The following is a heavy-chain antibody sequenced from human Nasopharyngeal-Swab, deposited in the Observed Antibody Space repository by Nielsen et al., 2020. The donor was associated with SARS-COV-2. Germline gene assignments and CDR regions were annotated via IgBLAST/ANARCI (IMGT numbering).Heavy chain of an antibody. CDR1: GFTFSSYA. J-gene: IGHJ4*02. Sequence: GESLKISCEASGFTFSSYAMHWVRQAPGKGLEWVAVISYDGSNTYYADSVKGRFTISRDNSKKTLYVQMNSLRAEDTAVYYCARGGFRSTIVVPAALSGYWGQGTLVTVSS. D-gene: IGHD2-2*01. V-gene: IGHV3-30-3*01. CDR3: ARGGFRSTIVVPAALSGY. CDR2: ISYDGSNT.